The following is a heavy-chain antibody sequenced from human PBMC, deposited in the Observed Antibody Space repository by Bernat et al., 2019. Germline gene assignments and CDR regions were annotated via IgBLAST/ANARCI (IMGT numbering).Heavy chain of an antibody. CDR1: GFTFSSYA. Sequence: QVQLVESGGGVVQPGRSLRLSCAASGFTFSSYAMHWVRQAPGKGLEWVAVISYDGSNKYYADSVKGRFTISRDNSKNTLYLQMNSLRAEDTAVYYCARDGTVGLMMYYFDYWGQGTLVTVSS. CDR3: ARDGTVGLMMYYFDY. V-gene: IGHV3-30-3*01. CDR2: ISYDGSNK. D-gene: IGHD3-16*01. J-gene: IGHJ4*02.